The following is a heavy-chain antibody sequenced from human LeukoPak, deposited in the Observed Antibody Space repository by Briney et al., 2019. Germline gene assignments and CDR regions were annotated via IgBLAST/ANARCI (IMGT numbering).Heavy chain of an antibody. D-gene: IGHD1-1*01. CDR2: SSPTGDIT. J-gene: IGHJ4*02. Sequence: SESLSLTCAVYGGAFSGKYWTLIRLTPGRGLEWIGESSPTGDITGYNPSLKGRATISVDPSRKQFSLKLTSVTAADTGVYYCARVPDFIARPCDSWGPGTLVTVSS. CDR3: ARVPDFIARPCDS. V-gene: IGHV4-34*01. CDR1: GGAFSGKY.